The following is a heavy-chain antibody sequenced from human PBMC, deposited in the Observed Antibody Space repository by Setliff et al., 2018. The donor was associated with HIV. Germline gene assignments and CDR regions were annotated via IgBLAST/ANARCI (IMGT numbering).Heavy chain of an antibody. CDR1: GFTFSSYA. D-gene: IGHD3-10*01. Sequence: GGSLRLSCAASGFTFSSYAMSWVRQAPGKGLEWVSAISDSGFSTYYADSLKGQFTISRDNSKNTLYLQMTSLRAEDTAVYYCARRGFLWFGELSEAQPYYFDYWGQGTLVTVSS. V-gene: IGHV3-23*01. CDR2: ISDSGFST. CDR3: ARRGFLWFGELSEAQPYYFDY. J-gene: IGHJ4*02.